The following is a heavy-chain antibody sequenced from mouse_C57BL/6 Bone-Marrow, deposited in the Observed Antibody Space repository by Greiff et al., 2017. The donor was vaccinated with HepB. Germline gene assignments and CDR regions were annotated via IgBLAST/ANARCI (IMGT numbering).Heavy chain of an antibody. CDR3: ARNPPDYYGSSYAGGY. CDR2: IDPSDSYT. D-gene: IGHD1-1*01. Sequence: QVQLQQPGAELVKPGASVKLSCKASGYTFTSYWMQWVKQRPGQGLEWIGEIDPSDSYTNYNQKFKGKATLTVDTSSSTAYMQLSSLTSEDSAVYYCARNPPDYYGSSYAGGYWGQGTTLTVSS. J-gene: IGHJ2*01. V-gene: IGHV1-50*01. CDR1: GYTFTSYW.